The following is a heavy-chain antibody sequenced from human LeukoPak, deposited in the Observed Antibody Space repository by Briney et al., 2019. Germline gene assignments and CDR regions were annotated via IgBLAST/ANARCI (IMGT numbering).Heavy chain of an antibody. CDR2: IYHSGST. Sequence: SETLSLTCTVSGGSISSYYWGWIRQPPGKGLEWIGSIYHSGSTYYNPSLKSRVTISVDTSKNQFSLKLSSVTAADTAVYYCARSFPAAGTVDYWGQGTLVTVSS. D-gene: IGHD6-13*01. J-gene: IGHJ4*02. CDR3: ARSFPAAGTVDY. V-gene: IGHV4-38-2*02. CDR1: GGSISSYY.